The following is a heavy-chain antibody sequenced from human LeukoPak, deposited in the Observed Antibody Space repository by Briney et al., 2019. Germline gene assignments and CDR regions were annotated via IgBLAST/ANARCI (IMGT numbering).Heavy chain of an antibody. Sequence: GGSLRLSCAASGFTFSYYGMHWVRQAPGKGLEWVAVIWYDGSNEYYADSVKGRFTVYRDNSKNTLYLHMNSLRAEDTAVYFCARDFYARDYNYYMDVSGKGTTVTVYS. J-gene: IGHJ6*03. D-gene: IGHD2/OR15-2a*01. CDR1: GFTFSYYG. V-gene: IGHV3-33*01. CDR3: ARDFYARDYNYYMDV. CDR2: IWYDGSNE.